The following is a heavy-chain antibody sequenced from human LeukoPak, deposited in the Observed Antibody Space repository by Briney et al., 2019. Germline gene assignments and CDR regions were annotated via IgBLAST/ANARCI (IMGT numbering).Heavy chain of an antibody. V-gene: IGHV4-34*01. J-gene: IGHJ4*02. D-gene: IGHD6-6*01. Sequence: SETLSLTCAVYGGSFSGYYRSWIRQPPGKGLEWIGEINHSGSTNYNPSLKSRVTISVDTPKNQVSLKLSSVTAADTAVYYCARRACIATRPCYYFDYWGQGTLVTVSS. CDR3: ARRACIATRPCYYFDY. CDR1: GGSFSGYY. CDR2: INHSGST.